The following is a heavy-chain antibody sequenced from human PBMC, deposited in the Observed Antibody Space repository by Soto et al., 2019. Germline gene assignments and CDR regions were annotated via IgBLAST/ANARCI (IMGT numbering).Heavy chain of an antibody. CDR2: IYYSGST. J-gene: IGHJ5*02. CDR3: ARRAVAVSTIREDNWLDP. Sequence: SETLSLTCTVSGGSISRYYWSWIRQPPGKGLEWIGYIYYSGSTNYNPSLESRVTISVDTSKNQFSLKLISMASADTAIYFCARRAVAVSTIREDNWLDPWGQGTLVTVSS. V-gene: IGHV4-59*01. CDR1: GGSISRYY. D-gene: IGHD2-21*02.